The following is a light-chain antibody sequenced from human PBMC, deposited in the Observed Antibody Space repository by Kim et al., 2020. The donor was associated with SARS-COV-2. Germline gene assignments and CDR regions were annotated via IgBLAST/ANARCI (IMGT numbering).Light chain of an antibody. V-gene: IGKV1-12*01. CDR3: QQAHTFPYT. CDR2: GAS. J-gene: IGKJ2*01. CDR1: QGISSW. Sequence: SASVGDTVTITCRTSQGISSWLAWYQQKPGPAPKLLIYGASTLQSAVPSRFSGSGSGTDFTLTISSLQPEDFATYFCQQAHTFPYTFGQGTKLEI.